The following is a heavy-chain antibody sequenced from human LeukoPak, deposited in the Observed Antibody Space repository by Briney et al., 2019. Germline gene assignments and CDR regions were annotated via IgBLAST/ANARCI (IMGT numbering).Heavy chain of an antibody. D-gene: IGHD3-22*01. Sequence: SETLSLTCAVYGGSFSGYYWSWIRQPPGKGLEWIGEINHSGSTNYNPSLKSRATISVDTSKNQFSLKLSSVTAADTAVYYCARDPGYSSGYLNWFDPWGQGTLVTVSS. CDR2: INHSGST. CDR3: ARDPGYSSGYLNWFDP. J-gene: IGHJ5*02. CDR1: GGSFSGYY. V-gene: IGHV4-34*01.